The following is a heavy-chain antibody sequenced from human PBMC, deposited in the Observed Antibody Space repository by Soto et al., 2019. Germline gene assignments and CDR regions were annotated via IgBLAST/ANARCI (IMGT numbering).Heavy chain of an antibody. CDR3: ARDYRTSAGRHFDY. Sequence: SETLSLTCTVSGASLSRGTDSWSWIRQAPGKAPEWIGFIYNSGDTYYNPSLKSRLTLSVDRSRNQFSVKLTSVAAADTAVYFCARDYRTSAGRHFDYWGQGILVTVSS. CDR1: GASLSRGTDS. J-gene: IGHJ4*02. V-gene: IGHV4-30-2*01. D-gene: IGHD3-16*02. CDR2: IYNSGDT.